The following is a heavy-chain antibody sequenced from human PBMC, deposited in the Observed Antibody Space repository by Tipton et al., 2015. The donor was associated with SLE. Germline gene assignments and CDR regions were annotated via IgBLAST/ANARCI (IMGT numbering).Heavy chain of an antibody. J-gene: IGHJ5*02. CDR1: GYTFTSYY. CDR2: INPSGGST. D-gene: IGHD1-14*01. Sequence: QVQLVQSGAEVKKPGAPVKVSCKASGYTFTSYYMHWVRQAPGQGLEWMGIINPSGGSTSYAQKFQGRVTMTRDTSTSTVYMELSSLRSEDTAVYYCAKDRPPEGFDPWGQGTLVTVSS. V-gene: IGHV1-46*01. CDR3: AKDRPPEGFDP.